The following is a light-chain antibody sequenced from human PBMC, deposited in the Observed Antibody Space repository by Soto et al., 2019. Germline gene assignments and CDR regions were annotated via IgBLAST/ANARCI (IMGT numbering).Light chain of an antibody. V-gene: IGLV1-47*01. CDR1: SSNIGSKY. CDR2: RNN. J-gene: IGLJ7*01. CDR3: AAWDDSLSGAV. Sequence: QSVLTQPPSASGTPGQRVTISCSGSSSNIGSKYVYWYQQLPGTAPKLLIHRNNQRPSGVPDRFSGSKSGTSASLAISGLRSEDEADYYCAAWDDSLSGAVFGGGTQLTVL.